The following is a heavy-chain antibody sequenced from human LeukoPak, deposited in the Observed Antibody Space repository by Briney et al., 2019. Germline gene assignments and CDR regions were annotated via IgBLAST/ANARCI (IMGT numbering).Heavy chain of an antibody. CDR1: GFTFSSYA. V-gene: IGHV3-23*01. Sequence: GGSLRLSCAASGFTFSSYAMIWVRQAPGKGLQWVSAVSGSGGITYYADSVKGRFTISRDSSDNTLYLQMNSLRAEDTAVYYCARGSQGWPYYFDHWGQGTLVAVSS. J-gene: IGHJ4*02. D-gene: IGHD6-19*01. CDR2: VSGSGGIT. CDR3: ARGSQGWPYYFDH.